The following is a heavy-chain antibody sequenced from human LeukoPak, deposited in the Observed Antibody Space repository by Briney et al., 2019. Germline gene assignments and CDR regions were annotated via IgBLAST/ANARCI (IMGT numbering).Heavy chain of an antibody. Sequence: PSETLSLTCTVSGGSISSYYWSWIRQPPGKGLEWIGYIYYSGSTNYNPSLKSRVTISVDTSKNQFSLKLSSVTAADTAVYYCARGHCSSTSCYAGKGGHNWFDPWGQGTLVTVSS. CDR2: IYYSGST. V-gene: IGHV4-59*01. CDR3: ARGHCSSTSCYAGKGGHNWFDP. CDR1: GGSISSYY. D-gene: IGHD2-2*01. J-gene: IGHJ5*02.